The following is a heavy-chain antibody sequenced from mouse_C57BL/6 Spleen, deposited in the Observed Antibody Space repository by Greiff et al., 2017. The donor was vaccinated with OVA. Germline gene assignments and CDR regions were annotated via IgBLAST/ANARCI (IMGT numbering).Heavy chain of an antibody. Sequence: VQLQQSGAELVKPGASVKLSCKASGYTFTSYWMHWVKQRPGQGLEWIGMIHPNSGSTNYNEKFKSKATLTVDKSSSTAYMQLSSLTSEDAAVYYCARGGYDYGGHYAMDYWGQGTSVTVSS. CDR1: GYTFTSYW. CDR3: ARGGYDYGGHYAMDY. D-gene: IGHD2-4*01. CDR2: IHPNSGST. V-gene: IGHV1-64*01. J-gene: IGHJ4*01.